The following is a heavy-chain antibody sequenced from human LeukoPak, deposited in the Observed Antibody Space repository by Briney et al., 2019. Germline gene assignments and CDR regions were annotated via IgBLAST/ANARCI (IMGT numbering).Heavy chain of an antibody. CDR1: GYSINSGYC. CDR3: ARLAPRYVGGSQPDY. Sequence: SETLSLTCAVSGYSINSGYCWGWIRQPPGKGLEWIGEINHSGSTNYNPSLKSRVTISVDTSKNQFSLKLSSVTAADTAVYYCARLAPRYVGGSQPDYWGQGTLVTVSS. D-gene: IGHD3-10*02. V-gene: IGHV4-38-2*01. J-gene: IGHJ4*02. CDR2: INHSGST.